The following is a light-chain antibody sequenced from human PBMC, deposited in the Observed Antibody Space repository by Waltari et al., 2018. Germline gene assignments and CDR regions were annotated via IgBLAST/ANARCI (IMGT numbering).Light chain of an antibody. J-gene: IGKJ2*01. V-gene: IGKV1-33*01. Sequence: TCQASQYLTTVLSWFQQKPGKAPQLLIYDVSKLEAGVVARFSGSGSGTQFSLTIRSLQPEDTATYYCQQCHSLPYTFGQGTKLQIK. CDR1: QYLTTV. CDR3: QQCHSLPYT. CDR2: DVS.